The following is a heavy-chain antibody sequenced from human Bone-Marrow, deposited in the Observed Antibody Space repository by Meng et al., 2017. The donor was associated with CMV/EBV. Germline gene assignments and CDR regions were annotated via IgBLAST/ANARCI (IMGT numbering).Heavy chain of an antibody. CDR2: INGSGGQT. D-gene: IGHD2-2*01. J-gene: IGHJ4*02. CDR1: GFTVSSNE. V-gene: IGHV3-23*01. Sequence: GESLKISCATSGFTVSSNEMNWVRQAPGKGLEWVSGINGSGGQTYYADSVKGRFTISRDNSKNTLYLQIDSLRAEDTAFYYCSIARGVVSVPAAITYWGQGTLVTVSS. CDR3: SIARGVVSVPAAITY.